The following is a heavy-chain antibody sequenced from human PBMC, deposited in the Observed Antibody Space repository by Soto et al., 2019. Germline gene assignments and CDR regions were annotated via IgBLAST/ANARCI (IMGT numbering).Heavy chain of an antibody. CDR3: ASSLDYCSSTSCHRYYYYYGMDV. D-gene: IGHD2-2*01. CDR1: GFTFSSYG. CDR2: ISYDGSNK. V-gene: IGHV3-30*03. J-gene: IGHJ6*02. Sequence: GGSLRLSCAASGFTFSSYGMHWVRQAPGKGLEWVAVISYDGSNKYYADSVKGRFTISRDNSKNTLYLQMNSLRAEDTAVYYCASSLDYCSSTSCHRYYYYYGMDVWGQGTTVTVSS.